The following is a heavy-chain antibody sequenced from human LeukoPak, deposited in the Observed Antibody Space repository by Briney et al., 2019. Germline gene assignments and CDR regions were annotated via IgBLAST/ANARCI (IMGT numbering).Heavy chain of an antibody. CDR3: SGSFRAYAGRGWFDP. D-gene: IGHD3-10*01. V-gene: IGHV4-39*06. CDR1: GGSIRSLGYS. J-gene: IGHJ5*02. Sequence: SETLSLTCSVSGGSIRSLGYSWGWIRQPPGRGLEWIASMYYTGTTYYNPSLKSRVTMSVDTSKNQFPLNLTSVTAADTAVFYCSGSFRAYAGRGWFDPWGQGTLVTVSS. CDR2: MYYTGTT.